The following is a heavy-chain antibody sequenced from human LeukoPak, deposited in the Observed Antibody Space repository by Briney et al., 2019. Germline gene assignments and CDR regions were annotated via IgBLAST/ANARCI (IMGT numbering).Heavy chain of an antibody. J-gene: IGHJ4*02. D-gene: IGHD2-15*01. CDR2: IYSGGST. CDR3: AREGFIGYCSGGSCPAFDY. CDR1: GFTVSSNY. V-gene: IGHV3-66*01. Sequence: PGGSLRLSCAASGFTVSSNYMSWVRQAPGKGLEWVSVIYSGGSTYYADSVKGRFTISRDNSKNTLYLQMNSLRAEDAAVYYCAREGFIGYCSGGSCPAFDYWGQGTLVTVSS.